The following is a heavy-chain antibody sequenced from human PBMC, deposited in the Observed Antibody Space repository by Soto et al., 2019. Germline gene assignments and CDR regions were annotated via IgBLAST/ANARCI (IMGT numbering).Heavy chain of an antibody. CDR3: ARRAETNGWNGFGADKYYFDF. Sequence: ASVNGSWKAAGYTFSSYDIYWVRQATGQGLECMGWMNPNTGNSGYAQKFQGRVTMTSDTSISTAHMELSSLRSEDTAVYYCARRAETNGWNGFGADKYYFDFWGQGTLVTVSS. CDR1: GYTFSSYD. V-gene: IGHV1-8*01. D-gene: IGHD1-1*01. CDR2: MNPNTGNS. J-gene: IGHJ4*02.